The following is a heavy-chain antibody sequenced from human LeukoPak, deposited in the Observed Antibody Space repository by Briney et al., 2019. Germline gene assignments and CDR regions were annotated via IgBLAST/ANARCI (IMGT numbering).Heavy chain of an antibody. CDR2: MNPNSGNT. CDR1: GYTFTSYD. J-gene: IGHJ4*02. D-gene: IGHD6-6*01. CDR3: ARGLLYSSSFPY. V-gene: IGHV1-8*03. Sequence: ASVKVSCKASGYTFTSYDINWVRQATGQGLEWMGWMNPNSGNTGYAQKFQGRVTITRNTSISTAYMELSSLRSEDTAVYYCARGLLYSSSFPYRGQGTLVTVSS.